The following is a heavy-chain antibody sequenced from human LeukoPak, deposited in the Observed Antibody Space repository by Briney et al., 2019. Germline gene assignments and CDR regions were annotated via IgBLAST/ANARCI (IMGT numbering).Heavy chain of an antibody. J-gene: IGHJ4*02. D-gene: IGHD6-13*01. Sequence: GGSLRLSCAASGFTFSSYWMSWVRQAPGKGLEWVANIKQDGSEKYYVDSVKGRFTISRDNAKNTLYLQMNSLRGDDTAVYYCAKDLRAAADGTYFDYWGQGTLVTVSS. CDR1: GFTFSSYW. CDR3: AKDLRAAADGTYFDY. V-gene: IGHV3-7*01. CDR2: IKQDGSEK.